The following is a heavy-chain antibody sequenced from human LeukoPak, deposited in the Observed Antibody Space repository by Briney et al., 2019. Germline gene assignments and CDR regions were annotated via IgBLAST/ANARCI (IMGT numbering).Heavy chain of an antibody. V-gene: IGHV4-30-4*01. CDR1: GGSISSGDYY. J-gene: IGHJ4*02. CDR2: IYYSGTT. CDR3: ARGPGYCGGGTCYLHFDY. Sequence: SQTLSLTCTVSGGSISSGDYYWSWIRQPPGKGLEWIGYIYYSGTTYNNPSLKSRVTISVDTFNNQFSLKLNSVTAADTAVYFCARGPGYCGGGTCYLHFDYWGQGTLVTVSS. D-gene: IGHD2-15*01.